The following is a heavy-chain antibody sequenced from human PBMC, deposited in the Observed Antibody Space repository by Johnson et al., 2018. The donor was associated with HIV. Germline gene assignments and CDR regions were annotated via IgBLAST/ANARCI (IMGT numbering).Heavy chain of an antibody. CDR1: GFIFSSYA. Sequence: QVQLVESGGGVVQPGRSLRLSCAASGFIFSSYAVHWVRQAPGKGLEWVAVISYDGSNKYYADSVKGRFTISRDNSKNTLYLQMNSLKTEDTAVYYCTTDDEAFDIWGQGTMVTVSS. J-gene: IGHJ3*02. CDR2: ISYDGSNK. V-gene: IGHV3-30*04. CDR3: TTDDEAFDI.